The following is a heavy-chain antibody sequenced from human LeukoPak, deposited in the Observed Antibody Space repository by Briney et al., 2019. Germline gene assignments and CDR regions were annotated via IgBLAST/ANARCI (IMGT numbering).Heavy chain of an antibody. Sequence: SVKVSCKASGGTFSSYAISWVRQAPGQGLEWMGGIIPIFGTANYAQKFQGRVTITADESTSTAYMELSSLRSEDTAVYYCARSPLRGWELPRSNWFDPWGQGTLVTVSS. J-gene: IGHJ5*02. CDR1: GGTFSSYA. D-gene: IGHD1-26*01. V-gene: IGHV1-69*13. CDR3: ARSPLRGWELPRSNWFDP. CDR2: IIPIFGTA.